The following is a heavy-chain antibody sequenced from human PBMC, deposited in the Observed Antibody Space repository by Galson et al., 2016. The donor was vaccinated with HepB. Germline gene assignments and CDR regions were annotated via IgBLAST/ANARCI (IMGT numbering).Heavy chain of an antibody. V-gene: IGHV4-30-2*01. Sequence: TLSLTCIVSGGSIRSGGYSWSWIRRPPGKGLEWIGNIYHSGSTYYNPSLNSRVPFSVDRSRNQFSLKLRSVTAADTAVYYCARGGQVTMVQGVVISFGMDVWGQGTTVTVS. D-gene: IGHD3-10*01. CDR3: ARGGQVTMVQGVVISFGMDV. J-gene: IGHJ6*02. CDR2: IYHSGST. CDR1: GGSIRSGGYS.